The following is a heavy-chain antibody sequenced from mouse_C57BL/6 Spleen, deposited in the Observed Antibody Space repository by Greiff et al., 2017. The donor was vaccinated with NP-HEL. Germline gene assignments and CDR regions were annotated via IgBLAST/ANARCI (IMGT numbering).Heavy chain of an antibody. CDR2: IYPGGGYT. D-gene: IGHD1-1*01. Sequence: QVQLQQSGAELVRPGTSVKMSCKASGYTFTNYWIGWAKQRPGHGLEWIGDIYPGGGYTNYNEKFKGKATLTADKSSSTAYMQFSSLTSEDSAIYYCARRTTVVERYFDVWGTGTTVTVSS. V-gene: IGHV1-63*01. CDR3: ARRTTVVERYFDV. CDR1: GYTFTNYW. J-gene: IGHJ1*03.